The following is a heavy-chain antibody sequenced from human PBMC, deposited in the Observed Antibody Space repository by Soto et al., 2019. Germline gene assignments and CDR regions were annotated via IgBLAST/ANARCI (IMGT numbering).Heavy chain of an antibody. CDR1: GYTFTSYG. D-gene: IGHD2-2*01. CDR3: AREDDIVIVPTAPFDP. J-gene: IGHJ5*02. Sequence: GASVKVSCKASGYTFTSYGISWVRQAPGQGLEWMGWISAYNGNTNYAQKLQGRVTMTTDTSTSTAYMELRSLRSDDTAVYYCAREDDIVIVPTAPFDPWGQGTQVTVSS. CDR2: ISAYNGNT. V-gene: IGHV1-18*01.